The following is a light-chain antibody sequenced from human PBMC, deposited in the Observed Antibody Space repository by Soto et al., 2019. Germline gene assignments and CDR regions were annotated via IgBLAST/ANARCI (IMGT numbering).Light chain of an antibody. V-gene: IGKV3-20*01. CDR2: AAS. Sequence: EIVLTQSPGTLSLSPGEGATLSCRASQTVSSNQLAWYQQKPGQSPRLLVYAASTRAPGIPDRFSGSGSGTDFTLIISRLEPEDFAVYYCQQYANSPPITFGHGTRLDIK. CDR1: QTVSSNQ. CDR3: QQYANSPPIT. J-gene: IGKJ5*01.